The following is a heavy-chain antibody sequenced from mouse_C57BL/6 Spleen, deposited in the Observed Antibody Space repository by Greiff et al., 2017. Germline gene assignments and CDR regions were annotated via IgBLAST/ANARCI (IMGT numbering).Heavy chain of an antibody. CDR3: ASLGLYGNYGYFDV. CDR1: GYAFTNYL. J-gene: IGHJ1*03. D-gene: IGHD2-1*01. V-gene: IGHV1-54*01. Sequence: QVQLQQSGAELVRPGTSVKVSCKASGYAFTNYLIEWVKQRPGQGLEWIGVINPGSGGTNYNEKFKGKATLTADKSSSTAYMQLSSLTSEDSAVYFCASLGLYGNYGYFDVWGTGTTVTVSS. CDR2: INPGSGGT.